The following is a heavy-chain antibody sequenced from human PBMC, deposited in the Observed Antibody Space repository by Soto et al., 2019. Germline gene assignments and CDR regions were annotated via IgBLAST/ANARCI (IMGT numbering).Heavy chain of an antibody. V-gene: IGHV3-23*01. CDR2: ISGSGGST. CDR3: AKWCSSTSCKGFDY. Sequence: GGSLRLSCAASGFTFSSYAMSWVRQAPGKGLEWVSAISGSGGSTHYADSVKGRFTISRDNSKNTLYLQMNSLRAEDTAVYYCAKWCSSTSCKGFDYWGQGTLVTVSS. CDR1: GFTFSSYA. D-gene: IGHD2-2*01. J-gene: IGHJ4*02.